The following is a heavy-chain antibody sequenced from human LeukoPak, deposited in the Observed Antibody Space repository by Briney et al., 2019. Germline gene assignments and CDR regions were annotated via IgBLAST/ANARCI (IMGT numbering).Heavy chain of an antibody. CDR3: AKKRWLHSPFDY. J-gene: IGHJ4*02. V-gene: IGHV3-23*01. CDR1: GFTFSSYS. D-gene: IGHD5-24*01. CDR2: ISGSGGGT. Sequence: GGSLRLSCAASGFTFSSYSMNWVRQAPGEGLEWVSAISGSGGGTYYAGSVKGRFTISRDNSKNTLYLQMTSLRAEDTAVYYCAKKRWLHSPFDYWGQGTLVTVSS.